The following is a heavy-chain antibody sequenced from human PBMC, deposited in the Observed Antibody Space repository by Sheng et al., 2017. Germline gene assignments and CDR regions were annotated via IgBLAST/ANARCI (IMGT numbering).Heavy chain of an antibody. CDR3: ARGGYYMDV. Sequence: VQLVESGGGLVQPGGSLRLSCEGSGFTFRIFWMSWVRHAPGRGLEWVANIKQDGSEKYYVDSVKGRFTISRDNAKNSLYLQMNSLRAEDTAVYFCARGGYYMDVWGKGTTVTVSS. CDR1: GFTFRIFW. J-gene: IGHJ6*03. CDR2: IKQDGSEK. V-gene: IGHV3-7*04.